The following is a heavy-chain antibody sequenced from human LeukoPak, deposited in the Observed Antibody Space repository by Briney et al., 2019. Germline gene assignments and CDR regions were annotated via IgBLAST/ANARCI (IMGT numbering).Heavy chain of an antibody. D-gene: IGHD2-15*01. CDR2: IYHSGST. J-gene: IGHJ5*02. CDR3: ARLEGWYCSGGSCYPPSWFDP. V-gene: IGHV4-30-2*01. Sequence: SQTLSLTCAVSGGSISSGGYSWSWIRQPPGKGLEWIGYIYHSGSTYYNPSLKSRVTISVDRSKNQFSLKLSSVTAADTAVYYCARLEGWYCSGGSCYPPSWFDPWGQGTLVTVSS. CDR1: GGSISSGGYS.